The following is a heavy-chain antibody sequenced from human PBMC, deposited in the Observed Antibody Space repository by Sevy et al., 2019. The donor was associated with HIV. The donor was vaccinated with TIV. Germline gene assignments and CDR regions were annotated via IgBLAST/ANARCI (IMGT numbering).Heavy chain of an antibody. CDR3: ARAGDWEPFFDY. V-gene: IGHV3-11*01. Sequence: GGSLRLSCAVSGFTFSDYYMSWIRQAPGKGLEWLSYISSSGSTIYYAASVKGRLTMSRDNAKNALYLQMSSLRAEDTAFYYCARAGDWEPFFDYWGQGTLVTVSS. CDR2: ISSSGSTI. CDR1: GFTFSDYY. D-gene: IGHD1-26*01. J-gene: IGHJ4*02.